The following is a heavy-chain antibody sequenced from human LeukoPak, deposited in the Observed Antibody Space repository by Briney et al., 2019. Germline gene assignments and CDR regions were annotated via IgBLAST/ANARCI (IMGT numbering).Heavy chain of an antibody. D-gene: IGHD1/OR15-1a*01. CDR3: ARGTIGGKLTGTTVDAFDI. V-gene: IGHV1-2*02. CDR1: GYTFTGYY. J-gene: IGHJ3*02. Sequence: ASVKVSCKASGYTFTGYYMHWVRQAPGQGLEWMGWINPNSGGTNYAQKFQGRVTMTRDTSISTAYMELSRLRSDDTAVYYYARGTIGGKLTGTTVDAFDIWGQGTMVTVSS. CDR2: INPNSGGT.